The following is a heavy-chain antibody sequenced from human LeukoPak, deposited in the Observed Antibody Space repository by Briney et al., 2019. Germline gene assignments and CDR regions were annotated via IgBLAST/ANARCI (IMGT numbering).Heavy chain of an antibody. D-gene: IGHD7-27*01. J-gene: IGHJ4*02. CDR1: GYTFTSYG. CDR3: ARDWGSIKVIADY. V-gene: IGHV1-18*01. CDR2: ISSNSDNT. Sequence: ASVKVSCKATGYTFTSYGISWVRQPPGQGLEWMGWISSNSDNTNYAQKLQGRVTMTTDTSTSTAYMELRSLRSDDTALYFCARDWGSIKVIADYWGQGTLVTVSS.